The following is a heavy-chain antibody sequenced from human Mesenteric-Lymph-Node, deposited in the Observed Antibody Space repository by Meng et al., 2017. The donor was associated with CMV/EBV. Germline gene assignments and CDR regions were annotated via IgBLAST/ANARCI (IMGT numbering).Heavy chain of an antibody. V-gene: IGHV4-30-2*01. CDR2: IYYSGNT. Sequence: VSGGSIASGGYSWTWIRQAPGKGLEWIGYIYYSGNTYYNPSLKSRFTISLDASKNQFSLRLNSVTAADTAVYYCARGWRVQTNWFDPWGQGTLVTVSS. J-gene: IGHJ5*02. CDR1: GGSIASGGYS. CDR3: ARGWRVQTNWFDP. D-gene: IGHD1-1*01.